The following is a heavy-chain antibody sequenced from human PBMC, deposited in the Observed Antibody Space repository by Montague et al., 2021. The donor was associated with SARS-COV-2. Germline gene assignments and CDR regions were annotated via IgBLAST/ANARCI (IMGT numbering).Heavy chain of an antibody. CDR3: ARGAFLRCLELPMGFKEPGWFDP. J-gene: IGHJ5*02. Sequence: SETLSLTCAVSGESFSGYYWSWIRQPPGKGLEWIGEINHSGGTNYNPSLKSRVTISVDTSKNQFSLKLSSVTAADTAVYYCARGAFLRCLELPMGFKEPGWFDPWGQGALVTVSS. V-gene: IGHV4-34*01. CDR2: INHSGGT. D-gene: IGHD3-3*01. CDR1: GESFSGYY.